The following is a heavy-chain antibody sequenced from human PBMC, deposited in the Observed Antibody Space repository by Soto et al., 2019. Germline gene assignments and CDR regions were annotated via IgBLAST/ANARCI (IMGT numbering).Heavy chain of an antibody. CDR3: TRGPRSTSTGTGAF. J-gene: IGHJ4*02. CDR1: GFTFSMYW. V-gene: IGHV3-74*01. Sequence: VGSLIISCAASGFTFSMYWMHWVRQVPGKGPEWVSRINDDGISTNYADSVKGRFTISRDNAKNTLYLQMNALRVEDTAVYYCTRGPRSTSTGTGAFWGQGTLVTVSS. D-gene: IGHD1-1*01. CDR2: INDDGIST.